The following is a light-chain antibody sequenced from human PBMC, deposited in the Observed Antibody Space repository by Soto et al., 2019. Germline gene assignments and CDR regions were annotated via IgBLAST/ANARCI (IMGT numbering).Light chain of an antibody. V-gene: IGKV3D-20*02. CDR3: QQRSNWPIT. CDR2: GAS. J-gene: IGKJ5*01. CDR1: QSVSSSY. Sequence: EIVLTQSPGTLSLSPGERATLSCRASQSVSSSYLAWYQQKPGQPPRLLIYGASSRATGIPARFSGSGSGTDFTLTISSLEPEDFALYYCQQRSNWPITFGQGTRLEI.